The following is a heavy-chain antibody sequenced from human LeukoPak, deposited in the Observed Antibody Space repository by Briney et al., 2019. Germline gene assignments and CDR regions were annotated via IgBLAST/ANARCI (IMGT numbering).Heavy chain of an antibody. CDR2: IYYTGST. CDR1: GGSISSNY. V-gene: IGHV4-59*01. J-gene: IGHJ4*02. Sequence: PSETLSLTCTVSGGSISSNYWSWIRQPPGKGLEWIGFIYYTGSTNYNPSLKSRVTISVDTSKTQFSLKLSSVTAVDTAVYYCARSSCSGGSCYWYWGQGTLVTVSS. CDR3: ARSSCSGGSCYWY. D-gene: IGHD2-15*01.